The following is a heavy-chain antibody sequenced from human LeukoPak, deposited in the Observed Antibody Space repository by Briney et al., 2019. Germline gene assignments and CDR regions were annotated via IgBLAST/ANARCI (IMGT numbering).Heavy chain of an antibody. V-gene: IGHV4-4*07. CDR3: ARERVGATDHDAFDI. Sequence: SETLSLTCTVSGGSISSYYWSWIRQPAGKGLEWIGRIYTSGSTNHNPSLKSRVTISVDKSKNQFSLKLSSVTAADTAVYYCARERVGATDHDAFDIWGQGTMVTVSS. CDR1: GGSISSYY. J-gene: IGHJ3*02. CDR2: IYTSGST. D-gene: IGHD1-26*01.